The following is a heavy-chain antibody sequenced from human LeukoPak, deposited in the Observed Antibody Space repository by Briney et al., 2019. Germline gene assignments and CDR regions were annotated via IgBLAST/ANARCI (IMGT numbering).Heavy chain of an antibody. V-gene: IGHV3-9*01. CDR2: ISWNSGNI. CDR3: AKDVDSSGSVSGPFQH. D-gene: IGHD3-22*01. J-gene: IGHJ1*01. CDR1: GFTFDDYA. Sequence: GRSLRLSCAASGFTFDDYAMHWVRQAPGKGLEGVSGISWNSGNIDYADSVKGRFTIARDNAKTSLYLQMNSLRAEATALYYCAKDVDSSGSVSGPFQHWGQGTLVTVSS.